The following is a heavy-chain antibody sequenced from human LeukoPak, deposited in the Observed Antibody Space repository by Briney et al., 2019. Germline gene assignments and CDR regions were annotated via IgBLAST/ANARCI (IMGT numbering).Heavy chain of an antibody. Sequence: GGSLRLSCAASGFTFSSYSMNWVRQAPGKGLEWVSSISSSSSHIYYADSVKGRFTISRDNAKNSLYLQMNSLRAEDTAVYYCARDVGQFDYCYYYMDVWGKGTTVTISS. D-gene: IGHD5-24*01. J-gene: IGHJ6*03. CDR3: ARDVGQFDYCYYYMDV. CDR2: ISSSSSHI. V-gene: IGHV3-21*01. CDR1: GFTFSSYS.